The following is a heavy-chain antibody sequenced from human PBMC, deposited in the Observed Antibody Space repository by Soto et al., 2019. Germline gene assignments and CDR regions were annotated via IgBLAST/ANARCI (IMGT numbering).Heavy chain of an antibody. J-gene: IGHJ4*02. CDR3: ARAPLRYCSGGSCYSGDY. CDR1: GGSSSSGGYY. D-gene: IGHD2-15*01. Sequence: TLSLTCTVSGGSSSSGGYYWSWILQHPGKGLEWIGYIYYSGSTYYNPSLKSRVTISVDTSKNQFSLELSSVTAADTAVYYCARAPLRYCSGGSCYSGDYWGQGTLVTVSS. V-gene: IGHV4-31*03. CDR2: IYYSGST.